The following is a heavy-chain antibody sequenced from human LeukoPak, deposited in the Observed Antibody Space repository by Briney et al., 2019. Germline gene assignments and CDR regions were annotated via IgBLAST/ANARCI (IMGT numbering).Heavy chain of an antibody. CDR1: GGSISSYY. J-gene: IGHJ4*02. D-gene: IGHD1-26*01. CDR3: ARAGTVLGAEFDY. V-gene: IGHV4-59*01. Sequence: SETLSLTCTVSGGSISSYYWSWIRQPAGKGLEWIGHIYYNGRTNYNPSLNSRVTISVDTSKNQFSLKLTSVTAADTAVYYCARAGTVLGAEFDYWGQGTLVTVSS. CDR2: IYYNGRT.